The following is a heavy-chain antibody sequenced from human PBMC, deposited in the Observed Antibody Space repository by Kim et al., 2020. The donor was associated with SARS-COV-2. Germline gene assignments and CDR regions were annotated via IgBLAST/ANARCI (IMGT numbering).Heavy chain of an antibody. Sequence: AAPVKGRFTISRDDSRNKLYLQMNSLKTEDTAMYSCTTSPGWGIYYGMDVWGQGTTVTVSS. D-gene: IGHD3-16*01. CDR3: TTSPGWGIYYGMDV. J-gene: IGHJ6*02. V-gene: IGHV3-15*01.